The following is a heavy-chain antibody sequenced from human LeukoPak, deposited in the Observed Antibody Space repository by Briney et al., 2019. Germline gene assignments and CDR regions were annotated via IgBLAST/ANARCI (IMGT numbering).Heavy chain of an antibody. Sequence: PSETLSLTCTVSGGSVSSGSYYWSWIRQPPGKGLEWVGYIYYSGSTNYNPSLKGRVTISVDTSKNQFSLKLSSVTAADTAVYYCARGTYYNILTGYFFDYWGQGTLVTVSS. CDR3: ARGTYYNILTGYFFDY. CDR1: GGSVSSGSYY. J-gene: IGHJ4*02. D-gene: IGHD3-9*01. CDR2: IYYSGST. V-gene: IGHV4-61*01.